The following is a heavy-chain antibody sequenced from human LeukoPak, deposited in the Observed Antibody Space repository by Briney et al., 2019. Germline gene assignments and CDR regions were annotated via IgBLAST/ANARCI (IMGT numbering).Heavy chain of an antibody. CDR1: GFAFDDFA. V-gene: IGHV3-9*01. D-gene: IGHD5-18*01. CDR2: ISWNSGDI. J-gene: IGHJ4*02. CDR3: AKLYGYSYGYIDF. Sequence: GGSLRLSCAASGFAFDDFALHWVRQAPGKGLEWVSGISWNSGDIGYADSVKGRFTISRDNAKNSLYLQMNSLRAEDTALYYCAKLYGYSYGYIDFWGQGTLVTVSS.